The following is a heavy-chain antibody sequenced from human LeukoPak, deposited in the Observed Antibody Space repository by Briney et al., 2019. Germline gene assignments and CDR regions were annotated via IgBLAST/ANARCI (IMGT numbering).Heavy chain of an antibody. CDR2: IIPIFGTA. Sequence: ASVKVSCKASGGTFSSYAISWVRQAPGQGLEWMGGIIPIFGTANYAQKFQGRVTITTDESTSTAYMELSSLRSEDTAVYYCARGVEYSSSSVWFDPWGQGTLVTVSS. V-gene: IGHV1-69*05. CDR1: GGTFSSYA. J-gene: IGHJ5*02. D-gene: IGHD6-6*01. CDR3: ARGVEYSSSSVWFDP.